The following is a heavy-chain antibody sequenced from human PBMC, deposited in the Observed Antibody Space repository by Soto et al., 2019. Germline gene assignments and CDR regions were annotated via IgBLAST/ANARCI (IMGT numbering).Heavy chain of an antibody. D-gene: IGHD2-15*01. J-gene: IGHJ4*02. Sequence: GGSVSISCAASGVSFCDYCMHCVRKAPGKGPEWLAVISYDGTTQHYADSVKGRFTISRDNFKNTLHLQVNSLRGEDTAVYYCARGPRHCSGGGCYSIDYWGRGTLVTVSS. CDR1: GVSFCDYC. CDR2: ISYDGTTQ. V-gene: IGHV3-30*03. CDR3: ARGPRHCSGGGCYSIDY.